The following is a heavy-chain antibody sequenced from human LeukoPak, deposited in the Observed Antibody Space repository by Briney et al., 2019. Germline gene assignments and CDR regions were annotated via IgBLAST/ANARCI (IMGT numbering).Heavy chain of an antibody. D-gene: IGHD3-10*01. Sequence: SQTLSLTCAISGDSVSSNSAAWNWIRQSPLRGLEWLGRTYYRSKWYNDYAVSVKSRITINPDTSRNQFSLQLSSVTPEDTAVYYCARGSYSSDLLWGQGIMVTVSS. J-gene: IGHJ3*01. CDR3: ARGSYSSDLL. CDR1: GDSVSSNSAA. V-gene: IGHV6-1*01. CDR2: TYYRSKWYN.